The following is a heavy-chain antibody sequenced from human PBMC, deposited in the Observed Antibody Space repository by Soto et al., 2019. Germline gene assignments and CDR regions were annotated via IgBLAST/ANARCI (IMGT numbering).Heavy chain of an antibody. D-gene: IGHD5-12*01. Sequence: PGGSLRLSCAASGFTFSSYAMSWVRQAPGKGLEWVSAISGSGGSTYYADSVKGRFTISRDNSKDTLYLQMNSLRAEDTAVYYCAKDEIVATIRAYNYWGQGTLVTVSS. V-gene: IGHV3-23*01. CDR1: GFTFSSYA. CDR2: ISGSGGST. CDR3: AKDEIVATIRAYNY. J-gene: IGHJ4*02.